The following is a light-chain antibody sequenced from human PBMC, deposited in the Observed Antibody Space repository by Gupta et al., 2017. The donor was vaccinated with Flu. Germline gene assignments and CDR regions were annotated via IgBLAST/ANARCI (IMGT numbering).Light chain of an antibody. CDR2: DAS. CDR3: QQRTNWPPEDT. J-gene: IGKJ2*01. CDR1: QSVSSY. V-gene: IGKV3-11*01. Sequence: TLSLSPGERATLSCRASQSVSSYLAWYQQKPGQAPRLLIYDASSRATGIPARFSGSGSGTDFTLTISSLEPEDFAVYYCQQRTNWPPEDTFGQGTELEIK.